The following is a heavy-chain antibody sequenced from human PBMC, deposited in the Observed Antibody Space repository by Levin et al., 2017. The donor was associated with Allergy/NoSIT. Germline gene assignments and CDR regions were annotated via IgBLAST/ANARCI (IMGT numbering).Heavy chain of an antibody. CDR2: ITWNSGSI. CDR1: GFSIDDYA. Sequence: GGSLRLSCAASGFSIDDYAMHWVRQAPGKGLEWVSGITWNSGSIDYADSVKGRFTISRDNAKNSLYLQMNSLRPEDTALYYCAKQDGGFDFWGQGTLVTVSS. V-gene: IGHV3-9*01. D-gene: IGHD4-23*01. J-gene: IGHJ4*02. CDR3: AKQDGGFDF.